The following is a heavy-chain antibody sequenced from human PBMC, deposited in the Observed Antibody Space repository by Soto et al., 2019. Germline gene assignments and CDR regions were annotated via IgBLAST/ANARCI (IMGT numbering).Heavy chain of an antibody. V-gene: IGHV6-1*01. D-gene: IGHD6-19*01. CDR3: ARGGVGSGWPRDRYFEY. J-gene: IGHJ4*02. Sequence: SQTLSLTCVISGDSVSSNSAALDWISQSPSRGLEWLGRTYYRSKWYNDYAVSVKSRITINPDTSKNQFSLQLNSVTPEDTAVYYCARGGVGSGWPRDRYFEYWGQGTMVTVSS. CDR1: GDSVSSNSAA. CDR2: TYYRSKWYN.